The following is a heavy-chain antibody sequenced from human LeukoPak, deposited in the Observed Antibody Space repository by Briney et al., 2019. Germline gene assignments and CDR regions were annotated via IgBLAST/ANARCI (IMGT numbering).Heavy chain of an antibody. V-gene: IGHV3-30*02. D-gene: IGHD2-21*01. CDR1: GFTFNNYG. Sequence: PGGSLRLSCAASGFTFNNYGMHWVRQAPGKGLEWVAFIWYDGSNKYYADSVKGRFTISRDNSKSTLYLQMNSLRAEDTAVYHCAKGLAYCGGDCYDSLYPFDFWGQGTLVTVSS. CDR2: IWYDGSNK. J-gene: IGHJ4*02. CDR3: AKGLAYCGGDCYDSLYPFDF.